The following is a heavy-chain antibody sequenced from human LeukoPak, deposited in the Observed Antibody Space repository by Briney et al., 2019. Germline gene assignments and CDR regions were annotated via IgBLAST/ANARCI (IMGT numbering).Heavy chain of an antibody. V-gene: IGHV4-4*07. CDR1: SVSINGYY. J-gene: IGHJ4*02. D-gene: IGHD3-16*01. CDR3: ARDLGGGGIFDY. CDR2: FYFSGSS. Sequence: SETLSLTCSVSSVSINGYYWSWIRQSAGKGLEWLGRFYFSGSSDYNPSLKSRVSMSIGTSQNHFYLRLTSVTAADTGVYFCARDLGGGGIFDYWGQGTLVTVSS.